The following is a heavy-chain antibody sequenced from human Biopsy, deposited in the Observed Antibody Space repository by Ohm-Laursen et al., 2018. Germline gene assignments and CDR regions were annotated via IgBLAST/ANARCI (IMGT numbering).Heavy chain of an antibody. D-gene: IGHD1-26*01. V-gene: IGHV4-61*01. J-gene: IGHJ4*02. CDR1: GDSLTSGPEN. CDR2: IYSGGNT. Sequence: PSQTLSLTCTVSGDSLTSGPENWSWIRQSPGQGLEYIGFIYSGGNTNYNPSLRSRVTISVDRSKNQFSLELSSVTAADTAVYYCARVGAGAPSIDYFDYWGQGALVTVSS. CDR3: ARVGAGAPSIDYFDY.